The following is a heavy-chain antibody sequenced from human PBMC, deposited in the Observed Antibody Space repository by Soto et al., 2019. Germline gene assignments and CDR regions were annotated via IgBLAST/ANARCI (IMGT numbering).Heavy chain of an antibody. J-gene: IGHJ6*02. CDR3: AKDRNSRGYYYYYGMDV. V-gene: IGHV3-30*18. D-gene: IGHD3-10*01. CDR1: GFTFSSYG. Sequence: PGGSLRLSCAASGFTFSSYGMHWVRQAPGKGLEWVAVISYDGGNKYYADSVKGRFTISRDNSKNTLYLQMNSLRAEDTAVYYCAKDRNSRGYYYYYGMDVWGQGTTVTVSS. CDR2: ISYDGGNK.